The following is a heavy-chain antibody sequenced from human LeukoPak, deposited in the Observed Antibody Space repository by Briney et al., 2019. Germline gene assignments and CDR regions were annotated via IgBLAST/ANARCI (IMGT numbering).Heavy chain of an antibody. Sequence: ASVRVSCKASGYTFIGYYMHWVRQAPGQGLEWMGWTDPNSGDTKYAQNFQGGVTMTRDTSIRTAYMELSRLISDDTAVYYCARESGHGAYVGYWGQGTLVTVSS. V-gene: IGHV1-2*02. D-gene: IGHD4-17*01. CDR3: ARESGHGAYVGY. J-gene: IGHJ4*02. CDR2: TDPNSGDT. CDR1: GYTFIGYY.